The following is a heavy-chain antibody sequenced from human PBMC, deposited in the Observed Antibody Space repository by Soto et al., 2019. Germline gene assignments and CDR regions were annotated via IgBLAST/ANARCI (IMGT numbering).Heavy chain of an antibody. Sequence: PGGSLRLSCAASGFTFSSYWLSWVRQAPGRGLEWVANIKQDGSQKYYLDSVKGRFTISRDNTKNSLYLQMNSLRAEDTAVYYCARENDYGDYWGQGTLVTVSS. V-gene: IGHV3-7*01. CDR2: IKQDGSQK. CDR1: GFTFSSYW. CDR3: ARENDYGDY. J-gene: IGHJ4*02.